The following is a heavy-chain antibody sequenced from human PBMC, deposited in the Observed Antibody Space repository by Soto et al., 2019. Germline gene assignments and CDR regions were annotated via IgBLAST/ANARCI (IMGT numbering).Heavy chain of an antibody. CDR2: IHHSGST. Sequence: QVQLQESGPGVVRPSGTLSLTCAVSGGSITSDNWWSWVRQPPVKGLKWIGEIHHSGSTNYNPPPTSRVAMSIGPSKNLSSLPLTSVTAADMAFYHCARDQGSLPGDWGQGTLVSVSS. CDR1: GGSITSDNW. D-gene: IGHD6-13*01. J-gene: IGHJ4*02. V-gene: IGHV4-4*02. CDR3: ARDQGSLPGD.